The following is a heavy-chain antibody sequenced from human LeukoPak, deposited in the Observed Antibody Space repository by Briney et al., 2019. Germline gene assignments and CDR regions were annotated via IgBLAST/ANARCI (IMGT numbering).Heavy chain of an antibody. CDR1: GFTFSSYW. V-gene: IGHV3-7*05. Sequence: GGSLRLSCAASGFTFSSYWMSWVRQAPGKGLECVANIKEDGSEKYYVDSVKGRFTISRDNAKNSLYLQMISLSAEDTAVYYCARNRFRLDYWGRGTLVT. CDR3: ARNRFRLDY. J-gene: IGHJ4*02. D-gene: IGHD3-16*02. CDR2: IKEDGSEK.